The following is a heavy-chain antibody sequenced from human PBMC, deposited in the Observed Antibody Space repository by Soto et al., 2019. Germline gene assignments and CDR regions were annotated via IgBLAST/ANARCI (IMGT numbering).Heavy chain of an antibody. CDR1: GYTFTSYA. D-gene: IGHD1-1*01. V-gene: IGHV1-3*01. CDR3: ARDPLEPRYYYGMDV. J-gene: IGHJ6*02. CDR2: INAGNGNT. Sequence: QVQLVQSGAEVKKPGASVKVSCKASGYTFTSYAMHWVRQAPGQRLEWMGWINAGNGNTKYSQKFQGRVTITRDTSASTAYMELSSLRSEDTAVYYCARDPLEPRYYYGMDVWGQGTTVTVSS.